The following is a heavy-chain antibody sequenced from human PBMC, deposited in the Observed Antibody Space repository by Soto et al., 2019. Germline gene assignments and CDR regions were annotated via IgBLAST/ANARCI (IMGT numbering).Heavy chain of an antibody. J-gene: IGHJ4*02. Sequence: GGSLRLSCAASGFTFSNYWMHWVRQAPGKGLVWVSRINSDGSSTSYADSVKGRFTISRDNAKNTLYLQMNGLRAEDTAVYFCARDVQLQSFDSWGQGTLVTVSS. D-gene: IGHD5-18*01. CDR3: ARDVQLQSFDS. CDR2: INSDGSST. V-gene: IGHV3-74*01. CDR1: GFTFSNYW.